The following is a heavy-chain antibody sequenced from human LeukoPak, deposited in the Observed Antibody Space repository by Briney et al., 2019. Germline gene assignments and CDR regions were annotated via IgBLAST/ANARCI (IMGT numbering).Heavy chain of an antibody. J-gene: IGHJ6*03. CDR2: SYYSGST. D-gene: IGHD6-19*01. Sequence: PSETLSLTRTVSGGSISSSSYYWGWIRQPPGKGLEWIGSSYYSGSTYYNPSLKSRVTISVDTSKNQFSLKLSSVTAADTAVYYCARHGVAGVYYYYYYMDVWGKGTTVTISS. CDR3: ARHGVAGVYYYYYYMDV. CDR1: GGSISSSSYY. V-gene: IGHV4-39*01.